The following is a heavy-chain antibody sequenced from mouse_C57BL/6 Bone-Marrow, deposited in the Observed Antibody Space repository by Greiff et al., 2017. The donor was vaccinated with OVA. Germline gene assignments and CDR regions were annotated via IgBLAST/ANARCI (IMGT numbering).Heavy chain of an antibody. D-gene: IGHD1-1*01. J-gene: IGHJ2*01. CDR1: GYTFTSYW. CDR3: ARGSLFDY. Sequence: QVQLKQPGAELVRPGTSVKLSCKASGYTFTSYWMHWVKQRPGQGLEWIGVIDPSDSYTNYNQKFKGKATLTVDTSSSTAYMQLSSLTSEDSAVYYCARGSLFDYWGQGTTLTVSS. V-gene: IGHV1-59*01. CDR2: IDPSDSYT.